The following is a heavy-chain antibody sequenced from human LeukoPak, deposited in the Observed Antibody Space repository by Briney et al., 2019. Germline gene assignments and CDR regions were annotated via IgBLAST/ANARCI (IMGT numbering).Heavy chain of an antibody. Sequence: GGSLRLSCAASGFTFSSYAMHWVRQAPGKGLEWVAVISYDGSNKYYADSVKGRFTISRDNSKNTLYLQMNSLRAEDTAVYYCARNPRASYSSGHDYWGQGTLVTVSS. V-gene: IGHV3-30-3*01. J-gene: IGHJ4*02. D-gene: IGHD6-19*01. CDR1: GFTFSSYA. CDR2: ISYDGSNK. CDR3: ARNPRASYSSGHDY.